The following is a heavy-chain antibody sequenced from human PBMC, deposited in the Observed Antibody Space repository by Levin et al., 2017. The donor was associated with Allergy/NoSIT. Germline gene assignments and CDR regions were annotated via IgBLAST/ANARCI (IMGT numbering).Heavy chain of an antibody. CDR1: GGSIRGYY. Sequence: SQTLSLTCPVSGGSIRGYYWTWIRQPPGKGLEWIGNIDYIGNTYYSPSLKSRVTISVDTSKNQFFLRLSSVTAADTAVYSCAGQSLRTRNFDYWGQGALVAVSP. V-gene: IGHV4-59*08. D-gene: IGHD3-16*01. J-gene: IGHJ4*02. CDR2: IDYIGNT. CDR3: AGQSLRTRNFDY.